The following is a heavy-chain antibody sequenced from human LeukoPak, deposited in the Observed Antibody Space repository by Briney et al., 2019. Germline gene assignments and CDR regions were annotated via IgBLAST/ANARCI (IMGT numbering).Heavy chain of an antibody. CDR2: INHSGST. J-gene: IGHJ5*02. D-gene: IGHD3-16*01. V-gene: IGHV4-34*01. CDR3: ARGGRLRGVIKLDP. CDR1: GGSFSGYY. Sequence: ETLSLTCAVYGGSFSGYYWSWIRQPPGKGLEWIGEINHSGSTNYNPSLKSRVTISVDTSKNQFSLKLSSVTAADTAVYYCARGGRLRGVIKLDPWGQGTLVTVSS.